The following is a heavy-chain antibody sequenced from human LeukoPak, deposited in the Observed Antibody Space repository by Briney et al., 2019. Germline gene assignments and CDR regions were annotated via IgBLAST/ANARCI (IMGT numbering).Heavy chain of an antibody. CDR1: GGSISSGAYY. CDR2: IYYSGST. J-gene: IGHJ4*02. V-gene: IGHV4-31*03. CDR3: VRENYFDY. Sequence: SQTLSLTCTVSGGSISSGAYYWGWIRQHPGKGLEYIGYIYYSGSTYYNPSLKSRVTISVDTSKDQFSLKLSSVTAADTAVYYCVRENYFDYWGQGTLVTVSS.